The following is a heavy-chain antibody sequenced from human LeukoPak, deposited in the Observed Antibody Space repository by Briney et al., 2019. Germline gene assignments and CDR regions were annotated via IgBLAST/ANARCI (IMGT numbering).Heavy chain of an antibody. J-gene: IGHJ4*02. CDR3: AKVVQYTASTGTGLDY. D-gene: IGHD1-1*01. CDR1: GFKFFNYG. Sequence: PGGSLRLSCAASGFKFFNYGMHWVRQAPGKGLDWVAVIWYDGSLKYYADSVKGRITISRDNPKNTLYLQMNSLRAEDTAIYYCAKVVQYTASTGTGLDYWGRGTLVTVSS. V-gene: IGHV3-33*06. CDR2: IWYDGSLK.